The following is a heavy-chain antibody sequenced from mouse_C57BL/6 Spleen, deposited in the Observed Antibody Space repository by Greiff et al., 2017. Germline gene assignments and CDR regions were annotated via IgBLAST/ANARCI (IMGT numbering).Heavy chain of an antibody. CDR2: ISYDGSN. Sequence: EVKLEESGPGLVKPSQSLSLTCSVTGYSITSGYYWNWIRQFPGNKLEWMGYISYDGSNNYNPSLKNRISITRDTSKNQFFLKLKSVTTEDTATYYCARSPYDYGFAYWGQGTLVTVSA. J-gene: IGHJ3*01. V-gene: IGHV3-6*01. CDR3: ARSPYDYGFAY. CDR1: GYSITSGYY. D-gene: IGHD2-4*01.